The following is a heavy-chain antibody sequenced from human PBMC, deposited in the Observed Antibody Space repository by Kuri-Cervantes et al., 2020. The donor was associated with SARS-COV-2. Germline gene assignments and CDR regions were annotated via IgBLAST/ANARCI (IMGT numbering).Heavy chain of an antibody. CDR3: ARFLGFYYYMDV. V-gene: IGHV4-30-4*02. D-gene: IGHD3-16*01. Sequence: SETLSLTCTVSGGSISSGDYYWSWIRQPPWKGLEWIGYIYYSGSTYYNPSLRSRVTISVDTSKNQFSLKLSSVTAADTAVYYCARFLGFYYYMDVWGKGTTVTVSS. CDR1: GGSISSGDYY. CDR2: IYYSGST. J-gene: IGHJ6*03.